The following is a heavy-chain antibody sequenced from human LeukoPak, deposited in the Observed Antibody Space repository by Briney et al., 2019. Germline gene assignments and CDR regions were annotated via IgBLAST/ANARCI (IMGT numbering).Heavy chain of an antibody. CDR3: ARGPSPQFKSTRGYYFDY. J-gene: IGHJ4*02. CDR1: GGSFSGYY. V-gene: IGHV4-34*01. Sequence: SETLSLTCAVYGGSFSGYYWSWIRQPPGKGLEWIGEINHSGSTNYNPSLKSRVTISVDTSKNQFSLKLSFVTAADTAVYYCARGPSPQFKSTRGYYFDYWGQGTLVTVSS. D-gene: IGHD2-2*01. CDR2: INHSGST.